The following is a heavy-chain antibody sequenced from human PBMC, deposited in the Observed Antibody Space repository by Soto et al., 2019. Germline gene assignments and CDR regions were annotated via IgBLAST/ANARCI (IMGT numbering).Heavy chain of an antibody. CDR2: IYHSGST. CDR1: GGSISSGGYS. D-gene: IGHD1-1*01. V-gene: IGHV4-30-2*01. J-gene: IGHJ4*02. Sequence: QLQLQESGSGLVKPSQTLSLTCAVSGGSISSGGYSWSWLRQPPGKGLEWIGYIYHSGSTYYNPSLKSRVTISVDRSKHQFSLKLSSVTAADTAVYYCARDTGWERGFDYWGQGTLVTVSS. CDR3: ARDTGWERGFDY.